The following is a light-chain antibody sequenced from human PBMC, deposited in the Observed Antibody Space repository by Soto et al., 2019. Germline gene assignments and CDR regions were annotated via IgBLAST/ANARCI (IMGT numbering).Light chain of an antibody. V-gene: IGKV4-1*01. CDR3: QQYYSTPLP. Sequence: DIVMTQSPDSLAVSLGERATINCKSSQSVLYSSNNKNYLAWYQQKPGQPPKLLIYWASTRESGVPDRFSGSGSGTDFTLTISSLQAEDVAVYYCQQYYSTPLPFGVGTKVEIK. CDR1: QSVLYSSNNKNY. CDR2: WAS. J-gene: IGKJ4*01.